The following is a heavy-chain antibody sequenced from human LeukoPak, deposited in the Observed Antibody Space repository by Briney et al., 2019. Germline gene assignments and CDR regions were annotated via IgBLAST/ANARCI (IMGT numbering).Heavy chain of an antibody. D-gene: IGHD3-22*01. V-gene: IGHV5-10-1*01. Sequence: GESLKISCKGSGYSFTSYWISWVRQMPGKGLECMGRIDPSDSYTNYSPSFQGHVTISADKSISTAYLQWSSLKASDTAMYYCARTYYYDSSGLVPGYWGQGTLVTVSS. CDR2: IDPSDSYT. J-gene: IGHJ4*02. CDR1: GYSFTSYW. CDR3: ARTYYYDSSGLVPGY.